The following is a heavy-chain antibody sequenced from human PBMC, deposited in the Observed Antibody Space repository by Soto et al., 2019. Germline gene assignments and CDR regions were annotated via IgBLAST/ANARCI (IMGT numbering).Heavy chain of an antibody. J-gene: IGHJ4*02. CDR3: AKVTTVTTEGSSYFDY. CDR2: ISWNSGSI. Sequence: GGSLRLSCAASGFTFDDYAMHWVRQAPGKGLEWVSGISWNSGSIGYADSVKGRFTISRDNAKNSLYLQMNSLRAEDTALYYCAKVTTVTTEGSSYFDYWGQGTLVTVSS. D-gene: IGHD4-17*01. V-gene: IGHV3-9*01. CDR1: GFTFDDYA.